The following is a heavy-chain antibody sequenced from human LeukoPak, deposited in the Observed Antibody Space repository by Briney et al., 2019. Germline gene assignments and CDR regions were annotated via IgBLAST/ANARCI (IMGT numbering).Heavy chain of an antibody. J-gene: IGHJ6*02. CDR3: ARPRRYYYYGMDV. V-gene: IGHV1-69*04. CDR2: IIPILGIA. CDR1: GGTFSSYA. Sequence: ASVKVSCKASGGTFSSYAISWVRQAPGQGLEWMGRIIPILGIANYAQKFQGRVTITADKSTSTAYMELSSLRSDDTAVYYCARPRRYYYYGMDVWGQGTTVTVSS. D-gene: IGHD3-10*01.